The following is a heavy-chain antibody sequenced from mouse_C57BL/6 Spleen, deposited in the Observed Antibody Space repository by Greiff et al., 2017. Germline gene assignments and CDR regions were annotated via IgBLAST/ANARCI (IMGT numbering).Heavy chain of an antibody. J-gene: IGHJ1*03. V-gene: IGHV1-55*01. CDR3: ARDDYPYWYFDV. Sequence: QVQLQQPGAELVKPGASVKMSCEASGYTFTSYWITWVKQRPGQGLEWIGDIYPGSGSTNYNEKFKSKATLTVDTSSSTAYMQLSSLTSEDSAVYYCARDDYPYWYFDVWGTGTTVTVSS. D-gene: IGHD2-4*01. CDR2: IYPGSGST. CDR1: GYTFTSYW.